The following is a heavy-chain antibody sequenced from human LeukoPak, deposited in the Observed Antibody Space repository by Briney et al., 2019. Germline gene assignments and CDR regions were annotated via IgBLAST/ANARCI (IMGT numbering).Heavy chain of an antibody. J-gene: IGHJ6*03. Sequence: SETLSLTCAVYGGSFSGYHWTWIRQSPGKGLEWIGDINPSGSTYYNPSLKSRLAISVDTSKNQFSLKLRSVTAADTAVYYCARGRHDITMIVVVMTSVSYYLDVWGKGTTVTVS. V-gene: IGHV4-34*01. CDR1: GGSFSGYH. CDR2: INPSGST. CDR3: ARGRHDITMIVVVMTSVSYYLDV. D-gene: IGHD3-22*01.